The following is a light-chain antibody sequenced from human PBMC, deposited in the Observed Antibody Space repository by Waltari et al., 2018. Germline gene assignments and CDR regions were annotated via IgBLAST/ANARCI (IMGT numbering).Light chain of an antibody. J-gene: IGKJ1*01. Sequence: AIRVTQSPSSLSASTGDRLTITCRASQGISSYLAWYQQKPGKAPKLLIYAASTLQSGVPSRVSGSGSGTDFTLTISCLQSDDFATYYCQQYYSYPRTFGQGTKVEIK. CDR3: QQYYSYPRT. CDR2: AAS. CDR1: QGISSY. V-gene: IGKV1-8*01.